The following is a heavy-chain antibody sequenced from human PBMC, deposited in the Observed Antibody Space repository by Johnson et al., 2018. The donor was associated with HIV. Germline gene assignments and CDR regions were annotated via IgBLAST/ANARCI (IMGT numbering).Heavy chain of an antibody. J-gene: IGHJ3*02. CDR2: IKQDGSEK. D-gene: IGHD6-13*01. V-gene: IGHV3-7*02. Sequence: EVQLVESGGGLVQPGGSLRLSCAASGFTFSSYWMSWVRQAPGKGLEWVANIKQDGSEKYYVDSLKGRFTISRDNSKNSLFLQMNSLRVEDTAVYYCARSGGYPNAFDMWGQGTLVTVPA. CDR3: ARSGGYPNAFDM. CDR1: GFTFSSYW.